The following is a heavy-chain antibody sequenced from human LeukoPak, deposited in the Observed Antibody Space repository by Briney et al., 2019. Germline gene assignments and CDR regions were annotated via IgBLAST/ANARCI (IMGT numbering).Heavy chain of an antibody. CDR2: FDPEDGET. Sequence: ASVKVSCKVSGYTLTVLSMHWVRQAPGKGLEWMGGFDPEDGETIYAQKFQGRVTMTEDTSTDTAYMELSSLRSEDTAVYYCATVRIGELLYNWFDPWGQGTLVTVSS. D-gene: IGHD3-10*01. CDR1: GYTLTVLS. J-gene: IGHJ5*02. V-gene: IGHV1-24*01. CDR3: ATVRIGELLYNWFDP.